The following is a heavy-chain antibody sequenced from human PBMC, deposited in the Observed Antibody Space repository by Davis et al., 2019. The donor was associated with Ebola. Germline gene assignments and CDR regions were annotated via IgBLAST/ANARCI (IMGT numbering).Heavy chain of an antibody. Sequence: GESLKISCAASGFTFSSYSMNWVRQAPGKGLEWVSSISSSSSYIYYADSVKGRFTISSNNAKNSLYLQMNSLRAEDTAVYYCARDRVVVAAKGYYYGMDVWGQGTTVTVSS. CDR3: ARDRVVVAAKGYYYGMDV. CDR1: GFTFSSYS. CDR2: ISSSSSYI. D-gene: IGHD2-15*01. V-gene: IGHV3-21*01. J-gene: IGHJ6*02.